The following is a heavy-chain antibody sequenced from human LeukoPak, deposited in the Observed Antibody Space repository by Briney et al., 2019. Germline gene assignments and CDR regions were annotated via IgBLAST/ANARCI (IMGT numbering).Heavy chain of an antibody. CDR2: ISYDGDNK. V-gene: IGHV3-30*18. Sequence: GRSLRLSCAASGFSFSSYGMHWVRQAPGKGLEWVAVISYDGDNKYYADSVNGRFTISRDNSKNTLSLQMDSLRAEDTAVYYCAKDIRVWGGYRYPCLDYWGQGTLVTVS. CDR3: AKDIRVWGGYRYPCLDY. J-gene: IGHJ4*02. D-gene: IGHD3-16*02. CDR1: GFSFSSYG.